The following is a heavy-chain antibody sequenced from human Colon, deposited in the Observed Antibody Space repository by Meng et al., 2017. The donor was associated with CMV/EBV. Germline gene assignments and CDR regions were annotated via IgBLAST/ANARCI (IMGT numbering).Heavy chain of an antibody. CDR2: INEDGSEI. D-gene: IGHD5-18*01. Sequence: GESLKISCAASGFSVSRNYMNWVRQAPGKGLEWVANINEDGSEIFDVDSVKGRFTVSRDNTKNSLYLQMNSLRAEDTAVYYCARDQGQYTNYVYYWGQGTMVTVSS. CDR3: ARDQGQYTNYVYY. CDR1: GFSVSRNY. J-gene: IGHJ4*02. V-gene: IGHV3-7*01.